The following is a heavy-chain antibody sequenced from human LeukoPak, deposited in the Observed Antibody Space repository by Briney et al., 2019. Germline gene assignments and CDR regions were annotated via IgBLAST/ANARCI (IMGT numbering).Heavy chain of an antibody. J-gene: IGHJ6*02. Sequence: PGRPLRLSCAASGFTFDDYAVHWVRQVPGKGLEWVSGINWKSGSIGYADSVKGRFTISRDNAKNSLYLQMNSLRVEDTALYYCAKAIVATTKDYYYGMDVWGQGTTVTVSS. CDR3: AKAIVATTKDYYYGMDV. D-gene: IGHD5-12*01. CDR2: INWKSGSI. CDR1: GFTFDDYA. V-gene: IGHV3-9*01.